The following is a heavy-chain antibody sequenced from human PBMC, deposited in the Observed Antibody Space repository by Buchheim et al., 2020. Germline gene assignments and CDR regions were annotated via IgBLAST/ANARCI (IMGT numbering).Heavy chain of an antibody. V-gene: IGHV3-23*01. CDR2: ITDGGGST. J-gene: IGHJ4*02. CDR1: EFTFGSYA. Sequence: EVQVLESGGGLVQPGESLRLSCAASEFTFGSYAMSWVRQAPGKGLEWVSTITDGGGSTCYADSVKGRFTISRDNSKNTLYLQMNSLRAEDTAVYYCAKCSSSWYSPVDYWGQGTL. D-gene: IGHD6-13*01. CDR3: AKCSSSWYSPVDY.